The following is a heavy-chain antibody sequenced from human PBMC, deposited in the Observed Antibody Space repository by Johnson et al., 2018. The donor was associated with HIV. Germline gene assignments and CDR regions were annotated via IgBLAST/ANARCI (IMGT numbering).Heavy chain of an antibody. Sequence: VQLVESGGGVVQPGRSLRLSCAASGFTFSSYDMHWVRQATGKGLEWVSAIGTAGDTYYPGSVKGRFTISRENAKNSLYLQMNSLRAGDTAVYYCARDWGGYDAFDVWGQGTMVTVSS. CDR3: ARDWGGYDAFDV. D-gene: IGHD1-26*01. J-gene: IGHJ3*01. V-gene: IGHV3-13*01. CDR1: GFTFSSYD. CDR2: IGTAGDT.